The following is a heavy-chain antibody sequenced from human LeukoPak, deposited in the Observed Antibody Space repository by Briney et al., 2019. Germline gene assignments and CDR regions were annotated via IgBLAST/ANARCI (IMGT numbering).Heavy chain of an antibody. D-gene: IGHD7-27*01. CDR2: INPNSGGT. CDR1: GYTFTGYY. CDR3: AREGTGDQRFDP. J-gene: IGHJ5*02. Sequence: ASVKVSCKASGYTFTGYYMHWVRQAPGQGLEWMGWINPNSGGTNYAQKFQGRVTMARDTSISTAYMELSRLRSDDTAVYYCAREGTGDQRFDPWGQGTLVTVSS. V-gene: IGHV1-2*02.